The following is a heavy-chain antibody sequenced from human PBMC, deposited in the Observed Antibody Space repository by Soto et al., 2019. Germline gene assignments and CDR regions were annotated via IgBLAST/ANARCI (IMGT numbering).Heavy chain of an antibody. V-gene: IGHV4-39*01. D-gene: IGHD4-17*01. Sequence: PSETLSLTCTVSGGSISSSSYYWGWIRQPPGKGLEWIGSIYYSGSTYYNPSLKSRVTISVDTSKNQFSLKLSSVTAADTAVYYCARLEPTVTTPVWPRDGVDYWGQGTLVTVSS. CDR2: IYYSGST. J-gene: IGHJ4*02. CDR1: GGSISSSSYY. CDR3: ARLEPTVTTPVWPRDGVDY.